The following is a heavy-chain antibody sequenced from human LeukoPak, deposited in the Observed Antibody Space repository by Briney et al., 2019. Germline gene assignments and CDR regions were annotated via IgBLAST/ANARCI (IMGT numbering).Heavy chain of an antibody. J-gene: IGHJ6*02. CDR1: GGSFSGYY. V-gene: IGHV4-34*01. CDR2: INHSGST. D-gene: IGHD6-13*01. CDR3: ARDLSSSWYVSSPDYGMDV. Sequence: SETLSLTCAVYGGSFSGYYWSWIRQPPGKGLEWIGEINHSGSTNYNPSLKSRVTISVDTSKNQFSLKLSSVTAADTAVYYCARDLSSSWYVSSPDYGMDVWGQGTTVTVSS.